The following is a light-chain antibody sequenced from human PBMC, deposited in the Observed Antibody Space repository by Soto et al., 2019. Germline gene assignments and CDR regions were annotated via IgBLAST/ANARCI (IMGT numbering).Light chain of an antibody. V-gene: IGLV1-44*01. CDR2: SQS. J-gene: IGLJ3*02. Sequence: QSALTQPPSASGTPGPRVTISCSGGRSNIGSNSVNWSQQHPGTAHKLLIYSQSQRPSGVPERISGAKSGTSVTLAISGLQAEDEATYYCAVWDDSLNEVVFGGGTKVTVL. CDR3: AVWDDSLNEVV. CDR1: RSNIGSNS.